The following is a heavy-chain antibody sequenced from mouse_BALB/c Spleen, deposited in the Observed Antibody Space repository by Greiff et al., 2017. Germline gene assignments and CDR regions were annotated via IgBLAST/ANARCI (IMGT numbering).Heavy chain of an antibody. Sequence: VQLQQSGGGLVQPGGSMKLSCVASGFTFSNYWMNWVRQSPEKGLEWVAEIRLKSNNYATHYAESVKGRFTISRDDSKGSVYLQMNNLRAEDTGIYYCTRIIYGSSYGAMDYWGQGTSVTVSS. D-gene: IGHD1-1*01. J-gene: IGHJ4*01. CDR1: GFTFSNYW. V-gene: IGHV6-6*02. CDR3: TRIIYGSSYGAMDY. CDR2: IRLKSNNYAT.